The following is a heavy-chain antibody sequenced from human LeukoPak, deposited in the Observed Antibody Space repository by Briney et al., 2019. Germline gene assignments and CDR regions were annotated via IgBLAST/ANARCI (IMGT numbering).Heavy chain of an antibody. J-gene: IGHJ5*02. V-gene: IGHV4-59*01. CDR2: IYYSGTT. CDR1: GVSISSYY. CDR3: AKMVRGAMRWFDP. D-gene: IGHD3-10*01. Sequence: SETLSLTCTVSGVSISSYYWSWIRQPPGKGLEWIGYIYYSGTTNYNPSLKSRVTISVDTSKNQFSLKLSSVTAADTAVYYCAKMVRGAMRWFDPWGQGTLVTVSS.